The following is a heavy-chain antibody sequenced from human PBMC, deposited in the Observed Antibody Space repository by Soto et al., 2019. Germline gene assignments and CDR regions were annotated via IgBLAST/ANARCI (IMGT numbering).Heavy chain of an antibody. D-gene: IGHD6-13*01. J-gene: IGHJ3*02. V-gene: IGHV1-69*01. CDR2: IIPVLRTA. Sequence: QVQLVQSGAEVKKPGSSVKVSCKASGGTFNSYYMSWVRQAPGQGLEWMGGIIPVLRTANYAQKFQGRVTITADESTSTAYMEVSSLRFDDTAVYYCASLVTAAGTIGAYDMWGQGTMVTVSS. CDR3: ASLVTAAGTIGAYDM. CDR1: GGTFNSYY.